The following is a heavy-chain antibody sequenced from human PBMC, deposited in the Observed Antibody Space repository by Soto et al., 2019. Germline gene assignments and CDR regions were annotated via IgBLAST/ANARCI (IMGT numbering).Heavy chain of an antibody. D-gene: IGHD3-16*01. CDR3: ARDRGGIPFDP. CDR1: GFTFRTYG. V-gene: IGHV3-33*01. J-gene: IGHJ5*02. Sequence: QVQLVESGGGVVQPGRSLRLSCAASGFTFRTYGMHWVRQAPGKGLGWVAAIWYDGSNIYYADSVKGRFTISRDNTKNTLFLQMNSLRAEDSALYYCARDRGGIPFDPWGQGTLVTVSS. CDR2: IWYDGSNI.